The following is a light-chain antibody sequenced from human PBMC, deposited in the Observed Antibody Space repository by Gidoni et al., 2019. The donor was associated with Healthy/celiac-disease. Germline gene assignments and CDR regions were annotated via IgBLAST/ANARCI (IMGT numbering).Light chain of an antibody. Sequence: DIQMTQSTSSLSASVGYNVTITCRASQSISSYLNWNQQTPGNAPQLLIYAASILQSGVSSRFSGSGSGTDSTLIISRLPPEDSATYYCQQSYSPPYTFGQGTQLEIK. CDR2: AAS. J-gene: IGKJ2*01. V-gene: IGKV1-39*01. CDR1: QSISSY. CDR3: QQSYSPPYT.